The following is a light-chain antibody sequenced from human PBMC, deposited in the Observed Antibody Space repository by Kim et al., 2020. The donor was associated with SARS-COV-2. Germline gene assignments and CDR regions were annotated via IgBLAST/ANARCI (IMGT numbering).Light chain of an antibody. CDR1: NVGHKN. V-gene: IGLV3-9*01. CDR2: RDT. CDR3: QVWDYSTVV. J-gene: IGLJ2*01. Sequence: YELTQALSISVALGQTARITCGGHNVGHKNVHWYQQKPGQAPVLVIYRDTNRPSWIPERFSGSKSGNTATLTINRAQAGDEADYYCQVWDYSTVVFGGGTQLTVL.